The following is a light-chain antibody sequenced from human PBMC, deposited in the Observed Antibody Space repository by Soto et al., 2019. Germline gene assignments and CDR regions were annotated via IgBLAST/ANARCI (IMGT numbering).Light chain of an antibody. CDR2: GVT. CDR1: HNDIGTYDY. CDR3: SSFTSNSIYV. Sequence: QSVLTQPTSLSGSPGQSITISCTGNHNDIGTYDYVSWYQQHPGRAPRLLIHGVTTQPSGISDRFSASKSGLTASLTISGLQPEDEADYYCSSFTSNSIYVFGPGTKVTVL. J-gene: IGLJ1*01. V-gene: IGLV2-14*03.